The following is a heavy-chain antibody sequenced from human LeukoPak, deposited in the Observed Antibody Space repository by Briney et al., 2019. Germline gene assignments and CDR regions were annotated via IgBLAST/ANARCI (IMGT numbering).Heavy chain of an antibody. J-gene: IGHJ4*02. D-gene: IGHD1-26*01. CDR1: GFTFNTYG. V-gene: IGHV3-21*01. CDR3: ARVQYSGSYSS. Sequence: GGSLRLSCAASGFTFNTYGMSWVRQAPGKGLEWVSSISSSSSYIYYADSVKGRFTISRDNAKNSLYLQMNSLRAEDTAVYYCARVQYSGSYSSWGQGTLVTVSS. CDR2: ISSSSSYI.